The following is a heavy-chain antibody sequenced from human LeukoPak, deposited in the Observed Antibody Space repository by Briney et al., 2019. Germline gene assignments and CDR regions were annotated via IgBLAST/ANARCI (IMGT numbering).Heavy chain of an antibody. CDR3: AAGYSSGAYYFDY. CDR2: IVVGSGNT. V-gene: IGHV1-58*02. CDR1: AFTFTSSA. D-gene: IGHD6-19*01. Sequence: SVKVSCKASAFTFTSSAIQWVRQARGQRLEWIGWIVVGSGNTNYAQKFQERLTITRDMSTSTAYMELSSLRSEDTAVYYCAAGYSSGAYYFDYWGQGTLVTVSS. J-gene: IGHJ4*02.